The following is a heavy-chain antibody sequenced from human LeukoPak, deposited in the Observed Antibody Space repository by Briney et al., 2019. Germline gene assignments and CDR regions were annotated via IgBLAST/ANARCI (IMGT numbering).Heavy chain of an antibody. J-gene: IGHJ4*02. Sequence: ASVKVSCKASGYTFTSYDINWVRQAPGQGLEWMGGIIPIFGTANYAQKFQGRVTITADESTSTAYMELSSLRSEDTAVYYCARGGTIFGVVTPLDYWGQGTLVTVSS. CDR2: IIPIFGTA. D-gene: IGHD3-3*01. CDR1: GYTFTSYD. V-gene: IGHV1-69*13. CDR3: ARGGTIFGVVTPLDY.